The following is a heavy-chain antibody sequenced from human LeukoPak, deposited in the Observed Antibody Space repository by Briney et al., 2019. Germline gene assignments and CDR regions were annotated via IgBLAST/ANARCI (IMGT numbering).Heavy chain of an antibody. Sequence: ASVKVSCKASGYTFTSYYIHWVRQAPGQGLEWMGWINPTSGGTNYAQKFQGRVTVTRDASISTAYMELSRLTSDDTAVYYCARYTSDWSIDSWGQGALVTVSS. CDR2: INPTSGGT. D-gene: IGHD3-16*02. CDR1: GYTFTSYY. CDR3: ARYTSDWSIDS. V-gene: IGHV1-2*02. J-gene: IGHJ4*02.